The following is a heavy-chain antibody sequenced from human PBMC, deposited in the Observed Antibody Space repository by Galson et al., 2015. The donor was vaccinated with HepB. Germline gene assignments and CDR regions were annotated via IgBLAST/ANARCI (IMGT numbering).Heavy chain of an antibody. CDR3: ASGFYDSSGYYFQYYYCGMDV. Sequence: SVKVSCKASGGTFSSYTISWVRQAPGQGLEWMGRIIPNLGIANYAQKVQGRVTITADKSTSTAYMELSSLRSEDTAVYYCASGFYDSSGYYFQYYYCGMDVWGQGTTVTVSS. J-gene: IGHJ6*02. CDR2: IIPNLGIA. V-gene: IGHV1-69*02. D-gene: IGHD3-22*01. CDR1: GGTFSSYT.